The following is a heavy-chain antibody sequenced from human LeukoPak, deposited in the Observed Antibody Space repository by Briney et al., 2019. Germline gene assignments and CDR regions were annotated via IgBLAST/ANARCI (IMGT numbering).Heavy chain of an antibody. CDR1: GFTFNDYY. J-gene: IGHJ6*02. CDR2: ISSSGSTI. Sequence: PGGSLRLSCAASGFTFNDYYMSWIRLAPGKGLEWVSCISSSGSTIYYADSVKGRFTISRDNAKKSLYLQMNSLRAEDTAVYYCARYRLPTRDVSRYYYGMDVWGQGTTVTVSS. CDR3: ARYRLPTRDVSRYYYGMDV. V-gene: IGHV3-11*01. D-gene: IGHD5-18*01.